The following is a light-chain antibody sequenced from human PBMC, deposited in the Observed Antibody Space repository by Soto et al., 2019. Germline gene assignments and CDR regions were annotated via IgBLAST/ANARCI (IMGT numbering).Light chain of an antibody. CDR1: QSISSY. J-gene: IGKJ1*01. CDR3: QQYGDRPRT. Sequence: DIQMTQSPSSLSASVGDRVTITCRASQSISSYLNWYQQKPGKAPKLLIYAASSLQSGVPSRFSGSGSGTDFTLTISSLQPEDFAVYFCQQYGDRPRTFGQGTKVDIK. CDR2: AAS. V-gene: IGKV1-39*01.